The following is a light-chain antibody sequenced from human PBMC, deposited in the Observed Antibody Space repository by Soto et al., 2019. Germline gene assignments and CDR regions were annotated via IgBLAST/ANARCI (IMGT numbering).Light chain of an antibody. CDR2: GAS. CDR3: QQYNNWPLLT. V-gene: IGKV3-15*01. Sequence: EIVMTQSPSTLSVSPGERATLSCRASQSFSSNLAWYQQKPGQAPRLLIYGASTRPTGIPARFSGSGSGTEFTLTISSLQSEDFAVYYCQQYNNWPLLTFGQGTKVEIK. J-gene: IGKJ1*01. CDR1: QSFSSN.